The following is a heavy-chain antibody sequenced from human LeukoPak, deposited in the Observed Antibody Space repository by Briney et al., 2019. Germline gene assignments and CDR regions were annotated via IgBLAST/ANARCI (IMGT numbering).Heavy chain of an antibody. V-gene: IGHV3-53*05. CDR1: GFLVSSNY. CDR2: IYSGGST. CDR3: AKDKGFLEIDY. D-gene: IGHD3-3*01. J-gene: IGHJ4*02. Sequence: GGSLRLSCAASGFLVSSNYMSWVRQAPGKGLEWVSVIYSGGSTYYADSVKGRFTISRDNSKNTLYLQMNSLRAEDTAVYYCAKDKGFLEIDYWGQGTLVTVSS.